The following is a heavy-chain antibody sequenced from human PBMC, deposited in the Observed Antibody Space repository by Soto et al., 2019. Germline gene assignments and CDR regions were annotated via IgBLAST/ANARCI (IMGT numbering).Heavy chain of an antibody. D-gene: IGHD2-15*01. CDR1: GGSFSGYS. V-gene: IGHV4-34*01. Sequence: QVQLQQWGAGLLKPSETLSLTCAVYGGSFSGYSWSWIRQPPGKGLEWIGEINHSGSTNYNPSLKSRVTISVDTSKNQFSRKLSSVTAADTAVYYCARGLRYCSGGSCYYLSWFDPWGQGTLVTVSS. CDR2: INHSGST. J-gene: IGHJ5*02. CDR3: ARGLRYCSGGSCYYLSWFDP.